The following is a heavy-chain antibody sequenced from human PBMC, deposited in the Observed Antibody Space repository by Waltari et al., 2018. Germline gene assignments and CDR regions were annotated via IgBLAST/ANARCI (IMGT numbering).Heavy chain of an antibody. Sequence: QLQLQESGPGLVKPSETLSLTCTVSGGSISSSSYYWGWIRQPPGKGLEWIGSIYYSCSTYYNPSRKIRVTISVDTSKSQCSLKLSSVTAADTAVYYCARRPLIAVAALDYWGQGTLVTVSS. D-gene: IGHD6-19*01. CDR2: IYYSCST. J-gene: IGHJ4*02. V-gene: IGHV4-39*07. CDR3: ARRPLIAVAALDY. CDR1: GGSISSSSYY.